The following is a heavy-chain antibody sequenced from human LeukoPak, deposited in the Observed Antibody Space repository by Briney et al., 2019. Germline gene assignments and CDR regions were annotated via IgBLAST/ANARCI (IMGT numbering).Heavy chain of an antibody. D-gene: IGHD3-10*01. CDR2: ISYDGSNK. J-gene: IGHJ4*02. CDR3: AAYYYGSGSPPDY. CDR1: GFTFSSYA. Sequence: GGSLRLSCAASGFTFSSYAMHWVRQAPGKGLEWVAVISYDGSNKYYADSVKGRFTISRDNSKNTLYLQMNSLRAEDTAVYYCAAYYYGSGSPPDYWGQGTLVTVSS. V-gene: IGHV3-30*04.